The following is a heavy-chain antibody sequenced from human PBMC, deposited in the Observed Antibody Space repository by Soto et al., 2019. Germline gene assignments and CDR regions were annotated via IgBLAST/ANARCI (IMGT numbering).Heavy chain of an antibody. CDR3: SHIPNYYQYDWFDP. CDR2: IYWDDDK. J-gene: IGHJ5*02. V-gene: IGHV2-5*05. CDR1: GFSLTTRGVG. Sequence: QITLKESGPTLVKPTQTLTLTCTFSGFSLTTRGVGVGWIRQPPGKALECLALIYWDDDKRYGPSLQSRLSIPKDTANNQVVLTMTNVDPVDTATYYCSHIPNYYQYDWFDPWGQGTLVSVSS. D-gene: IGHD3-16*01.